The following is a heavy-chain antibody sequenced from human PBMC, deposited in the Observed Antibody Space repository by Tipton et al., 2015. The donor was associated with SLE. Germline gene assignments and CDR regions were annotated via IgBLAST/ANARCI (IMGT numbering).Heavy chain of an antibody. V-gene: IGHV3-9*01. CDR2: ISWNSDNI. CDR1: GFSFNDYG. CDR3: ARDDSFRHYYHGMDV. D-gene: IGHD3-16*01. Sequence: RSLRLSCAASGFSFNDYGIHWVRQAPGKGLEWVSGISWNSDNIGYADSVRGRFTISRDNAKNSLYLQMNSLRAEDTAVYYCARDDSFRHYYHGMDVWGQGTTVTVSS. J-gene: IGHJ6*02.